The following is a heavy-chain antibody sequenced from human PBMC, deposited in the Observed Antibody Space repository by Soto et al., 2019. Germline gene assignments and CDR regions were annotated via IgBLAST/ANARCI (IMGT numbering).Heavy chain of an antibody. V-gene: IGHV4-31*03. CDR2: IYYSGST. D-gene: IGHD3-10*01. CDR1: GCSISSAGYY. J-gene: IGHJ6*02. CDR3: ARAYGSGYMDV. Sequence: PSETLALTCTVSGCSISSAGYYWSWIRQHPGKGLEWIEYIYYSGSTYYNPSLKSRVTISVDTSKNQLSLKLSSVTAADTAVYYCARAYGSGYMDVWGQGTTVTVSS.